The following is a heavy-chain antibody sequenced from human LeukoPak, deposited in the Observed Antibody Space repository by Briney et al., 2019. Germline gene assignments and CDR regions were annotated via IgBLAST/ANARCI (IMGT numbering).Heavy chain of an antibody. CDR2: IYNSGST. CDR3: ARVYYDSSGYLYFDY. Sequence: ASETLSLTCSVSGGSISNYYWSWIRQSPGKGPEWIGYIYNSGSTNYNPSLKSRVTISVDTSKNQFSLKLSSVTAADTAVYYCARVYYDSSGYLYFDYWGQGTLVTVSS. CDR1: GGSISNYY. V-gene: IGHV4-59*01. D-gene: IGHD3-22*01. J-gene: IGHJ4*02.